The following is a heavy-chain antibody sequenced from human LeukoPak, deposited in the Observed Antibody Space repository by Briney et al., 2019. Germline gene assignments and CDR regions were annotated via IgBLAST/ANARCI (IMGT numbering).Heavy chain of an antibody. D-gene: IGHD3-10*01. J-gene: IGHJ5*02. CDR2: ISFDINDR. Sequence: GGSLRLSCAASEFTFSKYGMHWVRQAPGKGLEWVASISFDINDRKYAESVRGRFTISRDNAKNSLYLQMNSLRAEDTAVYYCAREQGAIRFGELFTNWFDPWGQGTLVTVSS. CDR1: EFTFSKYG. V-gene: IGHV3-30*03. CDR3: AREQGAIRFGELFTNWFDP.